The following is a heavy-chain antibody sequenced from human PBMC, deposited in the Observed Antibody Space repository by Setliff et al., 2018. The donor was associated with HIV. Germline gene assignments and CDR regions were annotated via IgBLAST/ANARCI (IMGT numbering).Heavy chain of an antibody. D-gene: IGHD6-6*01. CDR1: GGSISSGGYY. CDR2: IYTSGST. J-gene: IGHJ5*02. CDR3: ARGSRSSTALYWFDP. V-gene: IGHV4-61*09. Sequence: SETLSLTCTVSGGSISSGGYYWTWFRQPAGKGLEWIGHIYTSGSTNYNPSLKSRVTISVDTSKNQFSLKLSSVTAADTAVFYCARGSRSSTALYWFDPWGQGTLVTVSS.